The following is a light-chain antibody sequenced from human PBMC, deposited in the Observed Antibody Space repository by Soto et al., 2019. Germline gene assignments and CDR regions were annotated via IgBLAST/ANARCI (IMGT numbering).Light chain of an antibody. J-gene: IGKJ1*01. CDR2: AAS. Sequence: DIQMTQSPSSLSASVGDRVTITCRATQGISNYLAWYQQKPGKVPKLLIYAASTLQSGVPSRFSGSGSGTDFTLTISSLQPEDVATYYCQKYDSALGTFSQGTKVDIK. CDR1: QGISNY. V-gene: IGKV1-27*01. CDR3: QKYDSALGT.